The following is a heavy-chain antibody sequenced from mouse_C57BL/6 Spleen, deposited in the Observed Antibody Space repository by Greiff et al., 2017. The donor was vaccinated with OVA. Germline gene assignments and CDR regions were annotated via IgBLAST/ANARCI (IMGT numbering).Heavy chain of an antibody. CDR3: ARGDGGDY. J-gene: IGHJ2*01. Sequence: QVQLQQPGAELVMPGASVKLSCKASGYTFTSYWMHWVKQRPGQGLEWIGEIDPSDSYTNYNQKFKGKSTLTVAKSSSTAYMQLSSLASEDSAVCYCARGDGGDYWGQGTTLTVSS. V-gene: IGHV1-69*01. CDR2: IDPSDSYT. D-gene: IGHD2-3*01. CDR1: GYTFTSYW.